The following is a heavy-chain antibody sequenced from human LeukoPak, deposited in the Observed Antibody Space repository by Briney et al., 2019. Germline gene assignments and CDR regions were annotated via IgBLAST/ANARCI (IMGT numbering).Heavy chain of an antibody. D-gene: IGHD4-17*01. CDR2: ISSSGSTI. CDR1: GFTFSDYY. V-gene: IGHV3-11*01. Sequence: GGSLRLSCAASGFTFSDYYMGWIRQAPGKGLEWVSYISSSGSTIYYADSVKGRFTISRDNAKNSLYLQMNSLRAEDTAVYYCARDPAYGDSNYYYGMDVWGQGTTVTVSS. J-gene: IGHJ6*02. CDR3: ARDPAYGDSNYYYGMDV.